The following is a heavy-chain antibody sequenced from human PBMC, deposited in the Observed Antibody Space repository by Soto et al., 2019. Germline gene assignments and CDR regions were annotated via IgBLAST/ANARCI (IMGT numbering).Heavy chain of an antibody. Sequence: SETLSLTCTVSGGSFSSSTYYWGWIRQPPGKGLEWIGSMYSGGNTYYNPSLKSRVAVSVDTSKNHFSLKLTSVTAADTAMYYCARQPYDSTGYYYGAWGQGTLVTVSS. D-gene: IGHD3-22*01. V-gene: IGHV4-39*01. J-gene: IGHJ5*02. CDR1: GGSFSSSTYY. CDR3: ARQPYDSTGYYYGA. CDR2: MYSGGNT.